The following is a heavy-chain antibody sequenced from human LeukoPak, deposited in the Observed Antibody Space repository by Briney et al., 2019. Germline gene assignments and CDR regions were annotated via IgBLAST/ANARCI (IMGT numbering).Heavy chain of an antibody. J-gene: IGHJ4*02. V-gene: IGHV3-23*01. CDR2: ISGSGGST. D-gene: IGHD3-10*01. CDR1: GFSFRSYA. CDR3: AREHVSGSFQFDY. Sequence: PGGSLGLSCAASGFSFRSYAMTWVRQAPGKGLEWVSGISGSGGSTYYADSVKGRFTISRDNSKNTLYLQMNSLRAEDTAVYYCAREHVSGSFQFDYWGQGTLVTVSS.